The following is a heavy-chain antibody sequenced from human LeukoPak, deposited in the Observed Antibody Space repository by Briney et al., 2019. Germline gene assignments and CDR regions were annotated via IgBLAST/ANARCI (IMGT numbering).Heavy chain of an antibody. CDR1: RYIFIGYY. Sequence: ASVRVSCKTTRYIFIGYYMHWVRQAPGQGLEWMGWIDPKSGGTKYAQKFQGRVTMTRDMSISTAYMDLRRLKSDDTAVYYCVRDMDRGQWLVRPYNWGQGTLVTVSS. J-gene: IGHJ4*02. CDR2: IDPKSGGT. CDR3: VRDMDRGQWLVRPYN. V-gene: IGHV1-2*02. D-gene: IGHD6-19*01.